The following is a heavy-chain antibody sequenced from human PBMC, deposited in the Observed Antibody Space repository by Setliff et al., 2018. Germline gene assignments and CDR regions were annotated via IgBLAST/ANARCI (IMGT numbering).Heavy chain of an antibody. J-gene: IGHJ4*02. CDR2: IYHSGNT. V-gene: IGHV4-39*01. CDR1: GDSISSANYY. CDR3: AARSTPYYDIWSGPLDY. D-gene: IGHD3-3*01. Sequence: SETLSLTCTVSGDSISSANYYWAWIRQPPGRGLQWIGNIYHSGNTYYTPSLRSRVTISVDTSKSQFSLKLTSVTATDTAVYYCAARSTPYYDIWSGPLDYWGLGALVTVSS.